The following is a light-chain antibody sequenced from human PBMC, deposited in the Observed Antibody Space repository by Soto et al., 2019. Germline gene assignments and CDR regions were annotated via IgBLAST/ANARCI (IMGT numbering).Light chain of an antibody. J-gene: IGLJ3*02. CDR2: GDS. Sequence: QPVLTQPPSISGAPGQRVTISCTGTSSNIGAGYDVHWYQRLPGTDPKLLIYGDSNRPSGVPDRFSGSKSGTSASLAITGLQDEDEADYYCQSYDSSLSGSRVFGGGTKLTVL. CDR3: QSYDSSLSGSRV. CDR1: SSNIGAGYD. V-gene: IGLV1-40*01.